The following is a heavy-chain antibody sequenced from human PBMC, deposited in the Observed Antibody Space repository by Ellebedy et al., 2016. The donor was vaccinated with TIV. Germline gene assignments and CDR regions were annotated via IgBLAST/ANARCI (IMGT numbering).Heavy chain of an antibody. CDR3: ARDYTAVAGSFDY. Sequence: SVKVSCXASGGTFSSYAISWVRQAPGQGLEWMGGIIPIFGTANYAQKFQGRVTITADESTSTAYMELSSLRAEDTAVYYCARDYTAVAGSFDYWGQGTLVTVSS. J-gene: IGHJ4*02. CDR1: GGTFSSYA. CDR2: IIPIFGTA. D-gene: IGHD6-19*01. V-gene: IGHV1-69*13.